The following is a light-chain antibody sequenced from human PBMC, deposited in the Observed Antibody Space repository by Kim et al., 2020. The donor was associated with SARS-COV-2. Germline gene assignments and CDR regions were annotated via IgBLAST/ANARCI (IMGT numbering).Light chain of an antibody. V-gene: IGKV3-20*01. CDR3: QQYGDSPPWT. CDR2: GSF. CDR1: QTVSAKY. Sequence: SPGERATLTCRATQTVSAKYLAWYQQKPGQAPRLLIRGSFTRDPGVPDRFNGTGSGTDFMLTISSLEPEDSAVYYCQQYGDSPPWTFGQGTKVEI. J-gene: IGKJ1*01.